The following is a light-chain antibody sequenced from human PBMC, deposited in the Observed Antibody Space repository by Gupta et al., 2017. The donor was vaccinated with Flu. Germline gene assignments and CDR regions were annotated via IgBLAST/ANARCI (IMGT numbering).Light chain of an antibody. CDR2: GVN. V-gene: IGLV2-14*01. J-gene: IGLJ3*02. CDR3: TSYTNINSWV. CDR1: SSDVGAYNY. Sequence: QSALTQPASVSGSPGQSITISCPGTSSDVGAYNYVSWYQQNPGKAPKLIIYGVNNRPSGISNRFSGSKSGNTASLTISGLQAEDEADYYCTSYTNINSWVFGGGTKLTVL.